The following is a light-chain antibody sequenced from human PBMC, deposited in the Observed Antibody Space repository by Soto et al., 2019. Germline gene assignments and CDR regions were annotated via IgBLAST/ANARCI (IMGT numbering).Light chain of an antibody. CDR1: QDISSS. V-gene: IGKV1-12*01. CDR3: HQAHSFPFT. CDR2: DAS. J-gene: IGKJ3*01. Sequence: DIQMTQSPSAVSASVGDRVTITCRASQDISSSLAWYQQKPGEAPKLLISDASRLQSWVLSTFSGSGSGTDFSLSIRSLQPEAFATYYCHQAHSFPFTFGPGTKVEIK.